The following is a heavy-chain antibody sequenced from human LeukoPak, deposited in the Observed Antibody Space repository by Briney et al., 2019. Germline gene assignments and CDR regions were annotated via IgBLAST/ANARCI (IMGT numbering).Heavy chain of an antibody. CDR3: AKGYGSGPFDY. CDR2: ISYDGSNK. D-gene: IGHD3-10*01. Sequence: GGSLRLSCAASGFTFSSYGMHWVRQAPGKGLEWVAVISYDGSNKYYADSVKGRFTISRDNSKNTLYLQMNSLRAEDTAVYYCAKGYGSGPFDYWGQGTLVTVSS. V-gene: IGHV3-30*18. J-gene: IGHJ4*02. CDR1: GFTFSSYG.